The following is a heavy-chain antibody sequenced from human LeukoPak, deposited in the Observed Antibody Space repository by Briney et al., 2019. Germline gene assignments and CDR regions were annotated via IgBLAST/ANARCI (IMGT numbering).Heavy chain of an antibody. CDR3: ASIAARRPSDY. CDR2: ISSGSSYI. V-gene: IGHV3-21*01. CDR1: GFTFSSYS. D-gene: IGHD6-6*01. Sequence: GGSLRLSCAASGFTFSSYSMNWVRQAPGKGLEWVSSISSGSSYIYYADSVKGRFTISRDNAKNSLYLQMNSLRAEDTAVYYCASIAARRPSDYWGQGTLVTVSS. J-gene: IGHJ4*02.